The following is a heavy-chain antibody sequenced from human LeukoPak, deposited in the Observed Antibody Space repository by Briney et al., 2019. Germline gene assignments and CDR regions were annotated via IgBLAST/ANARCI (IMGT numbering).Heavy chain of an antibody. J-gene: IGHJ4*02. Sequence: SETLSLTCTVSGGSISSGGYYWSWIRQHPGKGLKWIGYIYYSGSTYYNPSLKSRVTISVDTSKNQFSLKLSSVTAADTAVYYCARARITMVRGVITYYFDYWGQGTLVTVSS. CDR2: IYYSGST. V-gene: IGHV4-31*03. D-gene: IGHD3-10*01. CDR3: ARARITMVRGVITYYFDY. CDR1: GGSISSGGYY.